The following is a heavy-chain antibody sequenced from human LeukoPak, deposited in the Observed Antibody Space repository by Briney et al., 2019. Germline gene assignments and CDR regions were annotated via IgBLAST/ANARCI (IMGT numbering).Heavy chain of an antibody. CDR1: GFTFSSYS. J-gene: IGHJ4*02. CDR3: ARGTYDSSGYYYRGIDY. Sequence: GGSLRLSCAASGFTFSSYSMNWVRQAPGKGLEWVSSISSSSSYIYYADSVKGRFTISRDNAKNSLYLQMNSLRAEDTAVYYCARGTYDSSGYYYRGIDYWGQGTLVTVSS. V-gene: IGHV3-21*01. CDR2: ISSSSSYI. D-gene: IGHD3-22*01.